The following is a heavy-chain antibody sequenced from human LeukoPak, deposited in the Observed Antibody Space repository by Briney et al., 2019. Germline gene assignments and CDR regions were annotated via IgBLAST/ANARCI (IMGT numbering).Heavy chain of an antibody. J-gene: IGHJ4*02. CDR2: IIPIFGTA. V-gene: IGHV1-69*13. CDR3: ASTAMVTGFDY. D-gene: IGHD5-18*01. CDR1: GGTFSSYA. Sequence: GASVKVSCKASGGTFSSYAISWVRQAPGQGLEWMGGIIPIFGTANYAQKFQGRVTITADESTSTAYMELSSLRSEDTAVYYCASTAMVTGFDYWGQGTLVTVSS.